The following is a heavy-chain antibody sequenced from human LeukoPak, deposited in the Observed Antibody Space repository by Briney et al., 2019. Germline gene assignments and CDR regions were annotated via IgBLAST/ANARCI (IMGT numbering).Heavy chain of an antibody. CDR3: TGNYYGSGSYADFDY. D-gene: IGHD3-10*01. V-gene: IGHV3-73*01. Sequence: GGSLRLSCAASGFTFSGSALHWVRQASGKGLEWVGRIRSTANGYATAYAASVKGRFTISRDDSKNTAYLQMDSLKTEDTAVYYCTGNYYGSGSYADFDYWRQGTLVTVSS. CDR1: GFTFSGSA. CDR2: IRSTANGYAT. J-gene: IGHJ4*02.